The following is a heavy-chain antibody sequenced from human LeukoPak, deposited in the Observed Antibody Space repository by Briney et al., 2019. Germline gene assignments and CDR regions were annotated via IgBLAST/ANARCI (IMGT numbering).Heavy chain of an antibody. CDR2: ISAYNGNT. D-gene: IGHD1-26*01. J-gene: IGHJ4*02. V-gene: IGHV1-18*01. CDR1: GGTFSSYA. CDR3: ARDRSVGANDY. Sequence: ASVKVSCKASGGTFSSYAISWVRQAPGQGLEWMGWISAYNGNTNYAQKLQGRVTMTTDTSTSTAYMELRSLRSDDTAVYYCARDRSVGANDYWGQGTLVTVSS.